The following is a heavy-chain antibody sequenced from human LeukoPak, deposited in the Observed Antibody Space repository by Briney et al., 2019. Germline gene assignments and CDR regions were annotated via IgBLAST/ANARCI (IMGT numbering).Heavy chain of an antibody. V-gene: IGHV3-23*01. CDR2: ISGSGGRT. CDR1: GFTFSGYA. J-gene: IGHJ5*02. Sequence: GGSLRLSCAASGFTFSGYAMSWVRQAPGKGLEWVSAISGSGGRTYYADTVKGRFTISRDNSKNTLYLQMNSLRAEDTAVYYCTIFGVVTNNWFDPWGQGTLVTVSS. D-gene: IGHD3-3*01. CDR3: TIFGVVTNNWFDP.